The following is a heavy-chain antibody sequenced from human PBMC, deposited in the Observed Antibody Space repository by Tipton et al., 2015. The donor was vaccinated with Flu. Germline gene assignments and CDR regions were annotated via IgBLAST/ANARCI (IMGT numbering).Heavy chain of an antibody. J-gene: IGHJ5*02. V-gene: IGHV4-34*01. D-gene: IGHD4-17*01. CDR3: ARHDYGDYHWFDP. Sequence: TLSLTCVVYGGSFSGDYCSWIRQPPGTGLEWIGEINHSGSTNYNPSLKNRVTMSVDTSKKQFSLNLSSVTAADKAVYYWARHDYGDYHWFDPWGPGRRVAVCS. CDR1: GGSFSGDY. CDR2: INHSGST.